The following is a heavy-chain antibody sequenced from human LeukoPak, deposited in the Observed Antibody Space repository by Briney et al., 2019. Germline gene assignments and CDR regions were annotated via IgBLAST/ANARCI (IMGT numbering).Heavy chain of an antibody. D-gene: IGHD2-15*01. V-gene: IGHV3-30-3*01. J-gene: IGHJ3*02. CDR3: ARDGGCSGGSCYLDAFDI. CDR1: GFTFSSYA. CDR2: ISDDGNNN. Sequence: GGSLRLSCAASGFTFSSYAMHWVCQAPGKGLEWVALISDDGNNNYHADSVKGRFTISRDNSKNTLYLQMNSLRAEDTAVYYCARDGGCSGGSCYLDAFDIWGQGTMVTVSS.